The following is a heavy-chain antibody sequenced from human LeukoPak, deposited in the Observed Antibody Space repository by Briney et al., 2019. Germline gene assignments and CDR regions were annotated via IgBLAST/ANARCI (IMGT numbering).Heavy chain of an antibody. CDR1: GGSISSGSYY. CDR2: IYTSGST. D-gene: IGHD4-23*01. V-gene: IGHV4-61*02. Sequence: SETLSLTCTVSGGSISSGSYYWSWIRQPAGKGLEWIGLIYTSGSTNYNPSLKSRVTISVDTSKNQFSLKLSSVTAADTAVYYCATYGGYSPFDYWGQRTLVTVSS. J-gene: IGHJ4*02. CDR3: ATYGGYSPFDY.